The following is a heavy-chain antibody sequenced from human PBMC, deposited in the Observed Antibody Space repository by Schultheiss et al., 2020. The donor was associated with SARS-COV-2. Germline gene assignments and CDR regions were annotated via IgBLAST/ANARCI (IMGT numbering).Heavy chain of an antibody. D-gene: IGHD4/OR15-4a*01. Sequence: SETLSLTCAVSGGSISNSNWWSWVRQPPGKGLEWIGEIYHSGSTYYNPSLKSRVTISVDTSKNQFSLKLSSVTAEDTAVYYCARDPNMDYMDVWGKGTTVTVSS. CDR3: ARDPNMDYMDV. CDR2: IYHSGST. CDR1: GGSISNSNW. J-gene: IGHJ6*03. V-gene: IGHV4-4*02.